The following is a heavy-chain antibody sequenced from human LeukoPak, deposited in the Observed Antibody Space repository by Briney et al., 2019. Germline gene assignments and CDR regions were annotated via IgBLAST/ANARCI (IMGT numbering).Heavy chain of an antibody. J-gene: IGHJ4*02. CDR3: AKEWHYDSSGYDYFDY. V-gene: IGHV3-23*01. D-gene: IGHD3-22*01. CDR1: GFTFSSYA. Sequence: GGSLRLSCAASGFTFSSYAMSWVRQAPGKGLEWVSAISGSGGSTYYADSVKGRFTISRDNSKNTLYLQMNSLRAEDTAVYYCAKEWHYDSSGYDYFDYWGQGTPVTVSS. CDR2: ISGSGGST.